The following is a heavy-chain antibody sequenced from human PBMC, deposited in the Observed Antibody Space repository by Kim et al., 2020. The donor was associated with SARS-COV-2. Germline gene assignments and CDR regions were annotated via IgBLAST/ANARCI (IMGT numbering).Heavy chain of an antibody. D-gene: IGHD3-22*01. CDR3: AHSRIRRGTMPVVAYISFDP. CDR2: IYWDDDK. Sequence: SGPTLVKPTQTLTLTCTFSGFSLSTSGVGVGWIRQPPGKALEWLALIYWDDDKRYSPSLKSRLTITKDTSKNQVVRTMTNMDPVDTATYYCAHSRIRRGTMPVVAYISFDPWGQGTLVTVSS. CDR1: GFSLSTSGVG. V-gene: IGHV2-5*02. J-gene: IGHJ5*02.